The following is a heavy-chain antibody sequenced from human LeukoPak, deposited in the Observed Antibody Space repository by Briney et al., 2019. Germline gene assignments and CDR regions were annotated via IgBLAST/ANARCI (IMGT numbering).Heavy chain of an antibody. Sequence: GRSLRLSCAASGFTFSSYAMHWVRQAPGKGLEYVSAISPNGDNTYYADSVRGRFSISRDNTKNTLYLQMNSLRPEDTAVYYCVPKGNEGYWGQGTLVTVSS. J-gene: IGHJ4*02. CDR3: VPKGNEGY. CDR2: ISPNGDNT. D-gene: IGHD1-1*01. V-gene: IGHV3-64D*06. CDR1: GFTFSSYA.